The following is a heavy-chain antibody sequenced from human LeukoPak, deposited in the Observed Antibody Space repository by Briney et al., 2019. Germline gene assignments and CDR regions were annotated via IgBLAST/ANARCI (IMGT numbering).Heavy chain of an antibody. J-gene: IGHJ4*02. CDR3: GRDCDYCSGGGFDY. CDR2: ISAYTGNT. D-gene: IGHD2-15*01. V-gene: IGHV1-18*01. CDR1: GYTFTTYD. Sequence: ASVKVSCKASGYTFTTYDITWVRQAPGQGLEYMGWISAYTGNTNYAQKVQGRVTMTTDTSTSTAYMELRSLRSDDTAVYYCGRDCDYCSGGGFDYWGQGTLVTVSS.